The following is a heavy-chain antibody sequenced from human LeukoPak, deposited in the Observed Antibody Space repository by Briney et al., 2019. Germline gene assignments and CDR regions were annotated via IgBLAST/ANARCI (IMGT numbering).Heavy chain of an antibody. Sequence: PSETLSLTCTVSGGSISSYYWSWIRQPPGKGLEWTGYIYYSGSTTYNPSLKSRVTISVDTSKNQFSLKLSSVTAADTAVYYCARRRGYSYDYWGQGTLVTVSS. CDR1: GGSISSYY. CDR2: IYYSGST. J-gene: IGHJ4*02. CDR3: ARRRGYSYDY. V-gene: IGHV4-59*01. D-gene: IGHD5-18*01.